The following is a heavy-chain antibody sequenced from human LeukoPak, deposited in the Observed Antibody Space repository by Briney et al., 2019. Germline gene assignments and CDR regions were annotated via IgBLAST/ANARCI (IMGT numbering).Heavy chain of an antibody. J-gene: IGHJ4*02. CDR2: ISGSGGTT. D-gene: IGHD6-13*01. CDR3: AKDLSSSSWYYFDY. V-gene: IGHV3-23*01. Sequence: GGSLRLSCAASGFTFSIYGIHWVRQAPGKGLEWVSAISGSGGTTYYADSVKGRFTISRDNSKNTLYLQMNSLRAEDTAVYYCAKDLSSSSWYYFDYWGQGTLVTVSS. CDR1: GFTFSIYG.